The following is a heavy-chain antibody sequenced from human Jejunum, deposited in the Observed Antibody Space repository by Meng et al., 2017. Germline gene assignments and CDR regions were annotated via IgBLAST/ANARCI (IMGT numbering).Heavy chain of an antibody. CDR1: GFTFSSYA. CDR3: AKDSSSWYYGRSDS. CDR2: ISGGGCST. D-gene: IGHD6-13*01. J-gene: IGHJ4*02. V-gene: IGHV3-23*01. Sequence: GESLKISCAASGFTFSSYAMSWVRQAPGKGLEWVSSISGGGCSTSYADSVKGRFTISRDNSKNTLYLQMNSLRAEDTAIYYCAKDSSSWYYGRSDSWGQGTLVTVSS.